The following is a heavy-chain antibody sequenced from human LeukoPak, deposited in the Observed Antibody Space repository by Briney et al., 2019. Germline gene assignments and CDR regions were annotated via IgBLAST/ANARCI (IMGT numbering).Heavy chain of an antibody. Sequence: SETLSLTCTASGGSVSSAYWSWIRQPPGKGLEWVGFIYSGGMTDYNPSLESRVTISVDTSKNQFSLKLSSVTAADTAVYYCARAGSRYSSSGIPRPPRRNYYYYMDVWGKGTTVTVSS. V-gene: IGHV4-59*02. J-gene: IGHJ6*03. D-gene: IGHD6-6*01. CDR1: GGSVSSAY. CDR2: IYSGGMT. CDR3: ARAGSRYSSSGIPRPPRRNYYYYMDV.